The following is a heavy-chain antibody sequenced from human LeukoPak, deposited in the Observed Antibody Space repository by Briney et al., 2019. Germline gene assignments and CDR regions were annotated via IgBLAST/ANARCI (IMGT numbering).Heavy chain of an antibody. CDR3: AKDKDSYDILAGHFDY. CDR2: ISWNSGNI. V-gene: IGHV3-9*01. Sequence: SLRLSCAASGFSFDDYAMHWVRHAPGKGLEWVAGISWNSGNIVYGDSVKGRFTISRDNTKNSLYLQMNSMRAEDTALYYCAKDKDSYDILAGHFDYWGQGTLVTVSS. CDR1: GFSFDDYA. D-gene: IGHD3-9*01. J-gene: IGHJ4*02.